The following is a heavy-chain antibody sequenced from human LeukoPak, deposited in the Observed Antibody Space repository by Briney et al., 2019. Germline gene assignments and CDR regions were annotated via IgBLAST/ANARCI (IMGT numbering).Heavy chain of an antibody. D-gene: IGHD5-18*01. J-gene: IGHJ6*03. CDR3: ARTTEGGYSYGSFYYYYMDV. Sequence: PSETLSLTCTVSGGSISSSSYYWGWIRQPPGKGLEWIGNIYYSGSTYDNSSLKSRVTISVDTSKNQFSLKLSSVTAADTAVYYCARTTEGGYSYGSFYYYYMDVWGKGATVTISS. V-gene: IGHV4-39*07. CDR2: IYYSGST. CDR1: GGSISSSSYY.